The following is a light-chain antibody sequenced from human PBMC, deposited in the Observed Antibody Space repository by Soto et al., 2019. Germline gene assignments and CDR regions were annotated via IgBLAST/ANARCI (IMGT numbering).Light chain of an antibody. CDR1: QSVSSS. Sequence: ETVLTQSPATLSVSPGERATLSCRASQSVSSSYVDWYQQKPGQAPRLLIYGASARDTGIPDRVSGRRSGTEVTLTISSLQSEDFAVYYCQQYNNWPRTFGQGTKVDIK. CDR2: GAS. J-gene: IGKJ1*01. V-gene: IGKV3-15*01. CDR3: QQYNNWPRT.